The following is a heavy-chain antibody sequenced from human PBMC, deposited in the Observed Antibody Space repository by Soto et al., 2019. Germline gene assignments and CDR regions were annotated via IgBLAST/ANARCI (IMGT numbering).Heavy chain of an antibody. CDR1: GFSLSTSGMC. CDR2: IDWDDDK. D-gene: IGHD4-4*01. V-gene: IGHV2-70*11. CDR3: ARMYSNYVHYYYMDV. J-gene: IGHJ6*03. Sequence: SGPTLVNRTQTLTLTCTFSGFSLSTSGMCVSWIRQPPGKALEWLARIDWDDDKYYSTSLKTRLTISKDTSKNQVVLTMTNMDPVDTATYYCARMYSNYVHYYYMDVWGKGTTVTVSS.